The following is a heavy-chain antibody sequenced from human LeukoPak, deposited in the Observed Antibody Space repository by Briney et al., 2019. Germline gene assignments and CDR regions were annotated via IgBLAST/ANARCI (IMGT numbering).Heavy chain of an antibody. J-gene: IGHJ5*02. CDR1: GFTFSSYG. Sequence: GRSLRLSCSASGFTFSSYGMHWVRQAPGKGLEWVSYISSSSSTIYYADSVKGRFTISRDNAKNSLYLQMNSLRAEDTAVYYRARERGGYCTNGVRCRWFDPWGQGTLVTVSS. V-gene: IGHV3-48*01. CDR2: ISSSSSTI. D-gene: IGHD2-8*01. CDR3: ARERGGYCTNGVRCRWFDP.